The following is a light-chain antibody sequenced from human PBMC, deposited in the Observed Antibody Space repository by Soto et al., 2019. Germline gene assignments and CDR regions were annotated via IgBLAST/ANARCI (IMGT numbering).Light chain of an antibody. CDR2: AAS. Sequence: DIQMTQSPSSLSASVGDRVTITCRASQSISSYLNWYQQKPGKAPKLLIYAASSLQSGVPSRFSGSGSGTDFTPTISSLQPEDFATYYCHQSYSTPGFTFGPGTKVDIK. J-gene: IGKJ3*01. CDR1: QSISSY. CDR3: HQSYSTPGFT. V-gene: IGKV1-39*01.